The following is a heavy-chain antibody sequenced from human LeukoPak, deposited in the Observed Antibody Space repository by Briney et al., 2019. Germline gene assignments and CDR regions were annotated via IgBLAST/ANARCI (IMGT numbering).Heavy chain of an antibody. Sequence: GASVKVSCKASGYTFTSYYMHWVRQAPGQGLEWMGIINPSGGSTSYAQKFQGRATMTRDTATSTVYMELSSLRSEDTAVYYCARDPSDVLWFGESYFDYWGQGTLVTVSS. V-gene: IGHV1-46*01. J-gene: IGHJ4*02. D-gene: IGHD3-10*01. CDR3: ARDPSDVLWFGESYFDY. CDR1: GYTFTSYY. CDR2: INPSGGST.